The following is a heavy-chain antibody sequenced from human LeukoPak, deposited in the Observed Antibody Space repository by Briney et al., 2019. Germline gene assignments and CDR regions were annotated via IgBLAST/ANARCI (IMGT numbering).Heavy chain of an antibody. V-gene: IGHV3-66*04. CDR2: IYSGGST. Sequence: GGSLRLSCAASEFSVGSNYMTWVRQAPGKGLEWVSLIYSGGSTYYADSVKGRFTISRDNSKNTLYLQMNSLRAEDTAVYYCARRTLRGVIKYWGQGTLVTVSS. CDR3: ARRTLRGVIKY. CDR1: EFSVGSNY. J-gene: IGHJ4*02. D-gene: IGHD3-10*01.